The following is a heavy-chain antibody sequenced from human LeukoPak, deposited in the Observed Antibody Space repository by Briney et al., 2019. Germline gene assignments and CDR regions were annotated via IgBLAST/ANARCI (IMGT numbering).Heavy chain of an antibody. V-gene: IGHV3-74*01. J-gene: IGHJ4*02. CDR3: ARGRGYCFGVNCYFDY. Sequence: PGGSLRLSCEASGFTFSSYWMHWARQVPGKGLVWVSRINSDGSSTNYADSVKGRFTISRDNAKNTLYLQMNSLRPEDTAVYYCARGRGYCFGVNCYFDYWGQGTLVTVSS. CDR1: GFTFSSYW. CDR2: INSDGSST. D-gene: IGHD2-15*01.